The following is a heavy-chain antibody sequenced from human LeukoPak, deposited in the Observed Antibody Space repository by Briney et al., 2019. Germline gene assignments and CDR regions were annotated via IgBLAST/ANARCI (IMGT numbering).Heavy chain of an antibody. CDR3: ARRELGYFDY. V-gene: IGHV4-39*01. CDR1: GGSISSSSYY. CDR2: IYYSGST. Sequence: SETLSLTCTASGGSISSSSYYWGWIRQPPGKGLEWIGSIYYSGSTYYNPSLKSRVTISVDTSKNQFSLKLSSVTAADTAVYYCARRELGYFDYWGQGTLVTVSS. D-gene: IGHD7-27*01. J-gene: IGHJ4*02.